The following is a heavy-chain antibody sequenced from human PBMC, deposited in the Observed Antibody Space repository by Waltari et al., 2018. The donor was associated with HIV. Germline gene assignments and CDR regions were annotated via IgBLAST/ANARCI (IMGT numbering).Heavy chain of an antibody. Sequence: QVQLVESGGGVVQPGRSLRLSCAASGFTFSSYCMHWVRPAPAKGLAWVAVIWYDGSNKYYADSVKGRFTISRDNSKNTLYLQMNSLRAEDTAVYYCARDDGRGMVRGDHPIDYWGQGTLVTVSS. CDR3: ARDDGRGMVRGDHPIDY. J-gene: IGHJ4*02. V-gene: IGHV3-33*01. CDR1: GFTFSSYC. CDR2: IWYDGSNK. D-gene: IGHD3-10*01.